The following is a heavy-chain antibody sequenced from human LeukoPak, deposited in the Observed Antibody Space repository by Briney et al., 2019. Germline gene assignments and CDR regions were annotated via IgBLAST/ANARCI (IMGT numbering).Heavy chain of an antibody. CDR1: GGTFSSYA. CDR3: ATGPRLLWFGELSGGRWFDP. J-gene: IGHJ5*02. V-gene: IGHV1-69*13. D-gene: IGHD3-10*01. Sequence: SVKVSCKASGGTFSSYAISWVRQAPGQGLEWMGGIIPIFGTANYAQKFQGRVTITADESTSTAYMELSSLRSEDTAVYYCATGPRLLWFGELSGGRWFDPWGQGTLVTVSS. CDR2: IIPIFGTA.